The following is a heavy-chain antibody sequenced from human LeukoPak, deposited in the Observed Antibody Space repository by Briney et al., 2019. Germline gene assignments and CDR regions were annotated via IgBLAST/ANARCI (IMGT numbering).Heavy chain of an antibody. CDR3: AMDRGY. CDR2: LSVSGDNA. D-gene: IGHD2-15*01. J-gene: IGHJ4*02. Sequence: GGSLRLSCVASGFNFSVYPMTWVRQAPGKGLEWVSALSVSGDNAHYADSVKGRFTISRDNSKNTLYLHMNSLRAEDTAIYYCAMDRGYWDQGTLVTVSS. V-gene: IGHV3-23*01. CDR1: GFNFSVYP.